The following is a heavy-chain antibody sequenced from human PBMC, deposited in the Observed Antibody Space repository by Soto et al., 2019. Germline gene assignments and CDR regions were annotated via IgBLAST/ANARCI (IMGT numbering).Heavy chain of an antibody. D-gene: IGHD3-16*02. V-gene: IGHV1-8*01. Sequence: ASVKVSSKASGYTFTSYDINWVRQATGQGLEWMGWLNPNSGNTGYAQKFQGRVTMTRNTSISTAYMELSSLRSEDTAVYYRARGPRRIMITFGGVIVKRASGDYWGQGTLVTVSS. CDR1: GYTFTSYD. CDR3: ARGPRRIMITFGGVIVKRASGDY. CDR2: LNPNSGNT. J-gene: IGHJ4*02.